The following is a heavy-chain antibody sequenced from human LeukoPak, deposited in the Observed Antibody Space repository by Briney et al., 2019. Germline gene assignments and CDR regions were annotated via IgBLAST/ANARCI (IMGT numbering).Heavy chain of an antibody. Sequence: SETLSLTCTVSGGSISSYYWSWIRQPPGKGLEWIGYIYYSGSTNYNPPLKSRLTISVDTSKNQFSLKLSSVTAADTAVYYCARDHYYDSGSYYNDYYFDYWGQGTLVTVSS. J-gene: IGHJ4*02. CDR2: IYYSGST. CDR1: GGSISSYY. D-gene: IGHD3-10*01. V-gene: IGHV4-59*01. CDR3: ARDHYYDSGSYYNDYYFDY.